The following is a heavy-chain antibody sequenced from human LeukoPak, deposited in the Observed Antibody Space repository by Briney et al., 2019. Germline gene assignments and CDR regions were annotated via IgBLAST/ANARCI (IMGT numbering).Heavy chain of an antibody. CDR1: GSTFTSFA. V-gene: IGHV1-18*01. Sequence: EASVKVSCKASGSTFTSFAFSWVRQAPGQGLEWMGWISPYNGNAKYAQNLQGRVTMTADTSTRTVYMELRSLRSDDTAVYYCARGSIVGATFDYFDYWGQGTLVTVSS. D-gene: IGHD1-26*01. CDR2: ISPYNGNA. J-gene: IGHJ4*02. CDR3: ARGSIVGATFDYFDY.